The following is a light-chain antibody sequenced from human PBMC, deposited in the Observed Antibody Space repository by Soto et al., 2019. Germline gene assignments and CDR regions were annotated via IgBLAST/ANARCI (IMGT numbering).Light chain of an antibody. CDR3: QSYDSSPSGLYV. V-gene: IGLV1-40*01. Sequence: QSVLTQPPSVSGAPGQRVTISCTGSSSNIGAGYDVHWYQQVPGTALKLLIYGHSNRPSGVPARCSGSNAGTSAALAITGLQAEYGADYYCQSYDSSPSGLYVFGSGNKV. J-gene: IGLJ1*01. CDR1: SSNIGAGYD. CDR2: GHS.